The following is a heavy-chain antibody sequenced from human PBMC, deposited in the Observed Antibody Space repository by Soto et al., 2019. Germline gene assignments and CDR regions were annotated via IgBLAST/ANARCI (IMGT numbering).Heavy chain of an antibody. V-gene: IGHV3-21*01. CDR3: AREGINNYNEYYFDS. J-gene: IGHJ4*02. Sequence: GSLRLSCAASGFTFSTYSMNWVRQAPGKGLEWVSSISGSGNYTHYADFLRGRFTISRDNAKTSLYLQMNSLRAEDTAVYYCAREGINNYNEYYFDSWGQGTVVTVSS. D-gene: IGHD4-4*01. CDR1: GFTFSTYS. CDR2: ISGSGNYT.